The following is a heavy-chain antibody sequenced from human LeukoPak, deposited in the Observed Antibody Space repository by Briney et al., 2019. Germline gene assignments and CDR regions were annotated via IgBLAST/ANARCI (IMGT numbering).Heavy chain of an antibody. CDR3: ARINLYPFYYYYGMDV. Sequence: GGSLRLSCAASGFTFSSYWMSWVRQAPGKGLEWVANIKQDGSEKYYVDSVKGRFTNSRDNAKNSLYLQMNSLRAEDTAVYYCARINLYPFYYYYGMDVWGQGTTVTVSS. CDR2: IKQDGSEK. CDR1: GFTFSSYW. J-gene: IGHJ6*02. V-gene: IGHV3-7*01. D-gene: IGHD2-2*01.